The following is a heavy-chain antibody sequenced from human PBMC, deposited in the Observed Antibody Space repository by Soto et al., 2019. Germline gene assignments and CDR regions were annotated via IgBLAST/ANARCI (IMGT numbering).Heavy chain of an antibody. D-gene: IGHD2-2*01. CDR1: GYTFTSYG. J-gene: IGHJ4*02. V-gene: IGHV1-18*04. Sequence: ASVKVSCKASGYTFTSYGISWVRQAPGQGLEWMGWISAYNGNTNYAQKLQGRVTMTTDTSTSTAYMELRSLRSDDTAVYYCARDKSTSSVEQFDYWGQGTPVTVSS. CDR3: ARDKSTSSVEQFDY. CDR2: ISAYNGNT.